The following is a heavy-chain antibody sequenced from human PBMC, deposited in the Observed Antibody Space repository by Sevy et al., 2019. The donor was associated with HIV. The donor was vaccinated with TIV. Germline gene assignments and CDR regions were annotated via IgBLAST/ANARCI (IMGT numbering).Heavy chain of an antibody. V-gene: IGHV3-7*01. CDR1: GFTFSNYW. CDR2: IKQDGSEK. Sequence: GGSLRLSCAASGFTFSNYWMSWVRQAPGKGLEWVANIKQDGSEKYYVDSVKGRLTISRDNAKNSLSLQMNSLRAGDTETYYCARDKGQGWFDPWGQGTLVTVSS. CDR3: ARDKGQGWFDP. J-gene: IGHJ5*02.